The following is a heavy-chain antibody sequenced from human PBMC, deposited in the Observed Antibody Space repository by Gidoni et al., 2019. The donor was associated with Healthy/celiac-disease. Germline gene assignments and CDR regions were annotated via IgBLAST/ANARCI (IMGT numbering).Heavy chain of an antibody. CDR2: ITHSGST. CDR3: YMDV. V-gene: IGHV4-34*01. Sequence: QVQLQQWGAGLLKPSETLSLTRAVYGGSFSGYYWSWIRQPPGKGLEWIGEITHSGSTNYNPSLKSRVTISVDTSKNQFSLKLSSVTAADTTRYYYYMDVWGKGTTVTVSS. J-gene: IGHJ6*03. CDR1: GGSFSGYY.